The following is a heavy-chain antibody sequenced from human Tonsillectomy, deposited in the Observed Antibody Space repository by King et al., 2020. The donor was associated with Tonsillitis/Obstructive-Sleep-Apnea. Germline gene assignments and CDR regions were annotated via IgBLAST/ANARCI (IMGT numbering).Heavy chain of an antibody. J-gene: IGHJ6*03. CDR2: IYYSGST. Sequence: VQLQESGPGLVKPSETLSLTCTVSGGSISSYYWSWIRPPPGKGLEWIGYIYYSGSTNYNPSLKSRVTISVDTSKNQFSLKLSSVTAADTAVYYCARLYGDYYSYYYYMDVWGKGTTVTVSS. CDR1: GGSISSYY. V-gene: IGHV4-59*08. D-gene: IGHD4-17*01. CDR3: ARLYGDYYSYYYYMDV.